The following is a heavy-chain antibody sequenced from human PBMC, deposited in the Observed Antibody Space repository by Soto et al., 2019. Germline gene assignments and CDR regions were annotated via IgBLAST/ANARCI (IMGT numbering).Heavy chain of an antibody. CDR3: AREVGSSWYWFDP. CDR1: GGTFSSYT. Sequence: SVKVSCKASGGTFSSYTISWVRQAPGQGLEWMGRIIPILGIANYAQKFQGRVTITADKSTSTAYMELRSLRSDDTAVYYCAREVGSSWYWFDPWGQGTLVTVSS. CDR2: IIPILGIA. D-gene: IGHD6-13*01. J-gene: IGHJ5*02. V-gene: IGHV1-69*02.